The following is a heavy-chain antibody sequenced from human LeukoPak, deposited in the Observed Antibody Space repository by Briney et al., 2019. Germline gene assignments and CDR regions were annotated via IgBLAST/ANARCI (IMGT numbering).Heavy chain of an antibody. CDR2: IYPGDSDT. Sequence: GESLKISCKGSGYSFRSYWIGWARQMPGKGLEWMGIIYPGDSDTRYSPSFQGQVTISADKSISTAYLLWSSLKASDTAMYYCARQTRCITARDFDYWGQGTLVPVSS. CDR1: GYSFRSYW. CDR3: ARQTRCITARDFDY. V-gene: IGHV5-51*01. D-gene: IGHD6-6*01. J-gene: IGHJ4*02.